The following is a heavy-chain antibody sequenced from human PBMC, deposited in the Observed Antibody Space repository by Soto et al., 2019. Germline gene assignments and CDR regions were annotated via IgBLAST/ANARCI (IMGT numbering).Heavy chain of an antibody. CDR2: IDPSDSYT. V-gene: IGHV5-10-1*01. J-gene: IGHJ6*02. D-gene: IGHD3-10*01. Sequence: GESLKISCKGSGYSFTSYWISWVRQMPGKGLEWMGRIDPSDSYTNYSPSFQGHVTISADKSISTAYLQWSSLKASDTAMYYCALWFGELFPYYYGMDVWGQGTTVNVSS. CDR3: ALWFGELFPYYYGMDV. CDR1: GYSFTSYW.